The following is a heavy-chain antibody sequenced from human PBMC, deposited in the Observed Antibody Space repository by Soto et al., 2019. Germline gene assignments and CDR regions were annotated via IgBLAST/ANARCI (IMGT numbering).Heavy chain of an antibody. D-gene: IGHD1-26*01. CDR2: INPNSGGT. CDR1: GYTFTGYY. J-gene: IGHJ3*02. V-gene: IGHV1-2*04. Sequence: ASVKVSCKASGYTFTGYYMHWVRQAPGQGLEWMGWINPNSGGTNYAQKFQGWVTMTRDTSISTAYMELSRLRSDDTAVYYCARERVGGATHDAFDIWGQGTMVTVAS. CDR3: ARERVGGATHDAFDI.